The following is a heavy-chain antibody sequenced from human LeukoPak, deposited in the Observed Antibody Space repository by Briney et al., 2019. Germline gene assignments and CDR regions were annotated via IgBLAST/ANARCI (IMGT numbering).Heavy chain of an antibody. J-gene: IGHJ4*02. Sequence: GGSLRLSCAASGFTVSSNYMSWVRQAPGKGLEWFSVIYSGGSTYYADSVKGRFTIFRDNSKNTLYLQMNSLRAEDTAVYYCASAGYSSGWYFYYWGQGTLVTVSS. CDR1: GFTVSSNY. D-gene: IGHD6-19*01. V-gene: IGHV3-53*01. CDR3: ASAGYSSGWYFYY. CDR2: IYSGGST.